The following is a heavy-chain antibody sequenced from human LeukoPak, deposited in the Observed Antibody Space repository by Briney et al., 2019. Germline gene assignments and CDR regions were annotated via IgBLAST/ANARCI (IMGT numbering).Heavy chain of an antibody. Sequence: PGGSLRLSCAASGFTFSSYWMSWVRQAPGKGLEWVANIKQDGSEKYYVDSVKGRFTISRDNAKNSLYLQMNSLRAEDTAVYYCARDIPAAGLFFDYWGLGTLVTVSS. V-gene: IGHV3-7*03. CDR2: IKQDGSEK. J-gene: IGHJ4*02. CDR1: GFTFSSYW. D-gene: IGHD6-13*01. CDR3: ARDIPAAGLFFDY.